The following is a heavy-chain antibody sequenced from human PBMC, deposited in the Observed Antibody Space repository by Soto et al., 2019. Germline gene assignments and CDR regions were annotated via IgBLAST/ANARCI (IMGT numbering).Heavy chain of an antibody. CDR3: AKDLRGSGYMFDY. D-gene: IGHD3-22*01. Sequence: EVQLLESGGGLVQPGGSLRLSCAASGFTFSSYAMSWVRQAPGKGLEWGSAISGSGGSRNNAHCVKGRFTISRDNSKNTLYLQMNSLRAEDTAVYYYAKDLRGSGYMFDYWGQGTLVTVSS. J-gene: IGHJ4*02. V-gene: IGHV3-23*01. CDR1: GFTFSSYA. CDR2: ISGSGGSR.